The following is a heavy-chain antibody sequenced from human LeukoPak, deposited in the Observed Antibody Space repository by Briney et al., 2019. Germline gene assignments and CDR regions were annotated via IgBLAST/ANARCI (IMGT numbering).Heavy chain of an antibody. CDR2: INHSGST. CDR3: ARGPEDIVVVPAARTDAFDI. Sequence: SETLSLTCAVYGGSFSGYYWRWIRQPPGKGLEWIGEINHSGSTNYHPSLESRVTISVDTSKNPFSLKLSSVTAADTAVYYCARGPEDIVVVPAARTDAFDIWGQGTMVTVSS. CDR1: GGSFSGYY. V-gene: IGHV4-34*01. J-gene: IGHJ3*02. D-gene: IGHD2-2*01.